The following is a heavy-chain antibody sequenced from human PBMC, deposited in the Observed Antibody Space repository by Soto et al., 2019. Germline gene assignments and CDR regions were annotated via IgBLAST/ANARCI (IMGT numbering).Heavy chain of an antibody. J-gene: IGHJ4*02. CDR3: AKASTPFPDYYDSSGYSDY. D-gene: IGHD3-22*01. CDR2: ISYDGSNK. V-gene: IGHV3-30*18. Sequence: GSLRLSCAASGFTFSSYGMHWVRQAPGKGLEWVAVISYDGSNKYYADSVKGRFTISRDNSKNTLYLQMNSLRAEDTAVYYCAKASTPFPDYYDSSGYSDYWGQGTLVTVSS. CDR1: GFTFSSYG.